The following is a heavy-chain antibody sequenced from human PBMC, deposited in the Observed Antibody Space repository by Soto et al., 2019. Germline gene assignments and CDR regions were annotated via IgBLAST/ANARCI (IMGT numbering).Heavy chain of an antibody. CDR2: IYYSGST. Sequence: SETLSRTCTVSGGSISSYYWSWIRQPPWKGLEWIGYIYYSGSTNYNPSLKSRVTISVDTSKNQFSLKLSSVTAADTAVYYCARDRPGGTMVRGVIPSDWYFDLWGRGTLVTVSS. V-gene: IGHV4-59*01. CDR3: ARDRPGGTMVRGVIPSDWYFDL. CDR1: GGSISSYY. D-gene: IGHD3-10*01. J-gene: IGHJ2*01.